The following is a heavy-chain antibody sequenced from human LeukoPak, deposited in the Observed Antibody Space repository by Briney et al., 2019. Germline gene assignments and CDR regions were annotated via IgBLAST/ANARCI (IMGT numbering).Heavy chain of an antibody. CDR3: ARSVGATTDWFDP. Sequence: GGSPRLSCAASGFTFSSNGMCWVRQAPGKGLERVAVIWYDGSNKYYADSVEGRFTISRDNSKSTLYLEMNSLRGEDTAVYYCARSVGATTDWFDPWGQGTQVIVSS. D-gene: IGHD1-26*01. V-gene: IGHV3-33*01. J-gene: IGHJ5*02. CDR2: IWYDGSNK. CDR1: GFTFSSNG.